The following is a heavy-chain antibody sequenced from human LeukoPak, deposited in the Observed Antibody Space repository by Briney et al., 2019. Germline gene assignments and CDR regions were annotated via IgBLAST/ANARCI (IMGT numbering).Heavy chain of an antibody. Sequence: SETLSLTCTVSNGSFSNHSWSWIRQPPGKGLEWIGYISYSGSAHYAPSLKSRVTISVDTSKNQFSLKLSSVTAADTAVYYCARGGRYYDYVWGSYPSRLFDIWGQGTMVTVSS. J-gene: IGHJ3*02. CDR1: NGSFSNHS. D-gene: IGHD3-16*01. V-gene: IGHV4-59*11. CDR3: ARGGRYYDYVWGSYPSRLFDI. CDR2: ISYSGSA.